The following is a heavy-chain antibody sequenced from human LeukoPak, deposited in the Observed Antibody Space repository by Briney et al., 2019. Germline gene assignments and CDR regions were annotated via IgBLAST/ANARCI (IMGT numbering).Heavy chain of an antibody. CDR2: IIPIFGTA. Sequence: GASVKVSCKASGYTFSSYAISWVRQAPGQGLEWMGGIIPIFGTANYAQKFQGRVTITTDESTSTAYMELSSLRSEDTAVYYCASAPSRWNDPYYFDYWGQGTLVTVSS. J-gene: IGHJ4*02. CDR3: ASAPSRWNDPYYFDY. D-gene: IGHD1-1*01. CDR1: GYTFSSYA. V-gene: IGHV1-69*05.